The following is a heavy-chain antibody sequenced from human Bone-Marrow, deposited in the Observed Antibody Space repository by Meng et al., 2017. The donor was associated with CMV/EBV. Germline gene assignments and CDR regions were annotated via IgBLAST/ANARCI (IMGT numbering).Heavy chain of an antibody. CDR1: GFTFSSYW. Sequence: GESLKISCAASGFTFSSYWMHWVRRAPGKGLVWVSRINSDGSSTSYADSVKGRFTISRDNAKNTLYLQMNSLRAEDTAVYYCARGRRSGYYSSWFDPWGQGTLVTVSS. D-gene: IGHD3-3*01. J-gene: IGHJ5*02. V-gene: IGHV3-74*01. CDR3: ARGRRSGYYSSWFDP. CDR2: INSDGSST.